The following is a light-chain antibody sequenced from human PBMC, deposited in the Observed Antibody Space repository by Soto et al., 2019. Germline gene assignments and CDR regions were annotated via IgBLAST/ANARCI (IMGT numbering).Light chain of an antibody. V-gene: IGKV3-15*01. CDR3: QQYNSWLWT. Sequence: EIVMTQSPATLSVSAGEGATLXXRASQSVSSKLAWYQQKPGQAPRVXIYGASTRATGIPARFSGSGSGTEFTLIISSLQSEDSAVYYCQQYNSWLWTFGQGTRLEIK. CDR2: GAS. CDR1: QSVSSK. J-gene: IGKJ5*01.